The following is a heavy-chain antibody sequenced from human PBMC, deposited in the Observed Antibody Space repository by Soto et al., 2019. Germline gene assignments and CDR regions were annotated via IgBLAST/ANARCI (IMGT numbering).Heavy chain of an antibody. D-gene: IGHD1-1*01. CDR3: ARGRYGDY. V-gene: IGHV1-18*01. J-gene: IGHJ4*02. CDR1: GYAFTTYG. Sequence: QVHLVQSGAEVKKPGASVKVSCQGSGYAFTTYGITWVRQAPGQGLEWMGWISAHNGNTNYAQKLQGRVTVPRDTSTSTAYMELRSLRYDDTAVYYCARGRYGDYLCQGALVIVSS. CDR2: ISAHNGNT.